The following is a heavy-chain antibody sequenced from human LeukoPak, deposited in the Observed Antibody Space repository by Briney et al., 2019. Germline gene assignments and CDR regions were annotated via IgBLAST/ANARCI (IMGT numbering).Heavy chain of an antibody. CDR2: IWYDGSNK. Sequence: PGGSLRPSCAASGFTFRNHGMHWVRQAPGKGLEWVAVIWYDGSNKYYADSVKGRFTISRDNSRNTLYLQMNSLTAEDTAVYYCVRDWSARYFDYWGQGILVTVSS. CDR1: GFTFRNHG. CDR3: VRDWSARYFDY. V-gene: IGHV3-33*01. J-gene: IGHJ4*02. D-gene: IGHD6-6*01.